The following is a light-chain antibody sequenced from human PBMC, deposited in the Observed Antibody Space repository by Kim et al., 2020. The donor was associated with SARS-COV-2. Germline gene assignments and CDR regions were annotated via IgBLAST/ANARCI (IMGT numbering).Light chain of an antibody. CDR1: SLRTYY. V-gene: IGLV3-19*01. CDR3: NSRDTSGDSYR. CDR2: DEN. Sequence: ALGQTVRITCQGDSLRTYYASWYQQKPRQAPVLVIYDENNRPSGIPDRFSASSSGNTAPLTITGAQAEDEADYYCNSRDTSGDSYRFGPGTKVTVL. J-gene: IGLJ1*01.